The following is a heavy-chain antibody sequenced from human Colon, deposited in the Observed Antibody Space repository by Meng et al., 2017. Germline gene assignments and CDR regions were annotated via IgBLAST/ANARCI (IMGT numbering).Heavy chain of an antibody. CDR3: ARDNPGDYVWDY. CDR1: CYTFTTYG. J-gene: IGHJ4*02. CDR2: ISTYDDNT. D-gene: IGHD4-17*01. V-gene: IGHV1-18*01. Sequence: QVQLEQSGAEVKKPGPSVTLPCKASCYTFTTYGISWMRQAPGQGLEWIGWISTYDDNTNYVEKFRGRVTMTTDTSTNTAYMELRSLRSDDTAVYYCARDNPGDYVWDYWGQGTLVTVSS.